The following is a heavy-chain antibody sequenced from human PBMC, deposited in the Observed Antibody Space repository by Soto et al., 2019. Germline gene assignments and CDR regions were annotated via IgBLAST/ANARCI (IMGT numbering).Heavy chain of an antibody. Sequence: GGSLRLSCAASGFTFSSYAMSRVRQAPGKGLEWVSAISGSGGSTYYADSVKGRFTISRDNSKNTLYLQMNSLRAEDTAVYYCARDGLRAGYYYYGMDVWGQGTTVTVSS. CDR1: GFTFSSYA. CDR2: ISGSGGST. CDR3: ARDGLRAGYYYYGMDV. J-gene: IGHJ6*02. V-gene: IGHV3-23*01.